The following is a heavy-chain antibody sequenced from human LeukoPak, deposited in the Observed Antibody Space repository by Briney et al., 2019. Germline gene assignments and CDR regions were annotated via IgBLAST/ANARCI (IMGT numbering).Heavy chain of an antibody. D-gene: IGHD3-22*01. V-gene: IGHV1-69*13. CDR2: IIPIFGTA. J-gene: IGHJ4*02. CDR3: ARVPENYYDSSGYLTL. Sequence: AAVKVSCKASGGTFSSYAISWVRQAPGQGLEWMGGIIPIFGTANYAQKFQGRVTITADESTSTAYMELSSLRSEDTAVYYCARVPENYYDSSGYLTLWGQGTLVTVSS. CDR1: GGTFSSYA.